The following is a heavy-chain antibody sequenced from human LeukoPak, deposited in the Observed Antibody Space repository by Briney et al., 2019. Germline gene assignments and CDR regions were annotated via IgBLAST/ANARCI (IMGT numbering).Heavy chain of an antibody. CDR3: ARGWEQWLSTLGAFDI. CDR2: IYYSGST. V-gene: IGHV4-39*07. J-gene: IGHJ3*02. D-gene: IGHD6-19*01. Sequence: PSETLSLTCTVSGGSISSSSYYWGWIRQPPGKGLEWIGSIYYSGSTYYNPSLKSRVTISVDTSKNQFSLKLSSVTAADTAVYYCARGWEQWLSTLGAFDIWGQGTMVTVSS. CDR1: GGSISSSSYY.